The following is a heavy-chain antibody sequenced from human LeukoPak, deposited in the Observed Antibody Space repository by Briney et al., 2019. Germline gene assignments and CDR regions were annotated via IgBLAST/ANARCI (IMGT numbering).Heavy chain of an antibody. CDR3: ARVREDILTGYPYYFDY. J-gene: IGHJ4*02. Sequence: SETLSLTCVVYGGSFSGYYWSWIRQPPGKGLEWIGEINHSGSTNYNPSLKSRVTISVDTSKNQFSLKLSSVTAADTAVYYCARVREDILTGYPYYFDYWGQGTLVTVSS. D-gene: IGHD3-9*01. CDR2: INHSGST. V-gene: IGHV4-34*01. CDR1: GGSFSGYY.